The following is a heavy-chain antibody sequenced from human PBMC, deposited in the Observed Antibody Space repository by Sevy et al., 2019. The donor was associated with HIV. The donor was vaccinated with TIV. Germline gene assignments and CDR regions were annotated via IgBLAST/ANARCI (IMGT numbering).Heavy chain of an antibody. D-gene: IGHD2-2*01. CDR1: GFTFSSYW. J-gene: IGHJ6*02. CDR2: IKQDGSEK. CDR3: ARDGYQLLIYYYYGMDV. Sequence: GGSLRLSCAASGFTFSSYWMSWVRQAPGKGLEWVANIKQDGSEKYYVYSVKGRFTISRDNAKNSLYLQMNSLRAEDTAVYYCARDGYQLLIYYYYGMDVWGQGTTVTVSS. V-gene: IGHV3-7*01.